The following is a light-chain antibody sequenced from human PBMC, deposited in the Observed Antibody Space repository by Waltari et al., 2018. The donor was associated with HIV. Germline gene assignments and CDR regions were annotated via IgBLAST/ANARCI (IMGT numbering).Light chain of an antibody. CDR1: QRVSDD. CDR3: QQRSYWRRALT. CDR2: CAS. Sequence: EIVLTQSPATLSLSPGDKAPLSCRSSQRVSDDVAWYQGQPSQAARLLNYCASNRSTGIPARFSGSGSGTEFTLTISSLEPEDFAVYDCQQRSYWRRALTFGGGTKVEIK. V-gene: IGKV3-11*01. J-gene: IGKJ4*01.